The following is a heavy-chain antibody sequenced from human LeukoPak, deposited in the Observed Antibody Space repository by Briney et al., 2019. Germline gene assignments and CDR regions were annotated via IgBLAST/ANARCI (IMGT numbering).Heavy chain of an antibody. Sequence: SQTLSLTCTVSGGSISDAAYYWSWIRQHPGEGLEWIGYIYFSGSTSYNPSLKSRVTISLDTSKNQFSLKLTSVSAADTAVYYCARGEAAAGTPQYYFDYWGQGTLVTVSS. J-gene: IGHJ4*02. CDR1: GGSISDAAYY. CDR3: ARGEAAAGTPQYYFDY. D-gene: IGHD6-13*01. V-gene: IGHV4-31*03. CDR2: IYFSGST.